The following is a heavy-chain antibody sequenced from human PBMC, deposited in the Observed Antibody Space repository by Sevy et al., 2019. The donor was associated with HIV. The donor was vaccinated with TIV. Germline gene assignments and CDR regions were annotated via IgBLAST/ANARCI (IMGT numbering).Heavy chain of an antibody. D-gene: IGHD2-2*01. CDR3: ARESPPGYCSSTSCYGTRDMEFDY. V-gene: IGHV1-18*01. J-gene: IGHJ4*02. CDR2: ISAYNGNT. Sequence: ASVKVSCKASGYTFTSYGISWVRQAPGQGLEWMGWISAYNGNTNYAQKLQGRVTMTTDTSTSTAYMELRSLRSDDTAGYYCARESPPGYCSSTSCYGTRDMEFDYWGQGTLVTVSS. CDR1: GYTFTSYG.